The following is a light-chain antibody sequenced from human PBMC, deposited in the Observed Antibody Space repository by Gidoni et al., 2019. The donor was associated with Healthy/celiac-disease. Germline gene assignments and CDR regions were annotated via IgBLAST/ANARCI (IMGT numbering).Light chain of an antibody. CDR2: AAS. Sequence: DIQMTQSPSSLSASVGDRVTITCRASQSISSYLNWYQQKPGKAPKLLIYAASSLQSGVPSRFSGSGSGTDFTLTISSLQPEDFATYYCQQSYSTVWTFRQGTKVEIK. V-gene: IGKV1-39*01. CDR1: QSISSY. CDR3: QQSYSTVWT. J-gene: IGKJ1*01.